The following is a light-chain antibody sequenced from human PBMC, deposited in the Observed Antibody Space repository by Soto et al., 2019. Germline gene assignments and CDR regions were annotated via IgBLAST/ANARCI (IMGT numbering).Light chain of an antibody. CDR3: QSYDSDNQV. J-gene: IGLJ3*02. CDR2: ADN. CDR1: SGSIASNY. Sequence: NFMLTQPHSVSESPGKTVTISCTRSSGSIASNYVQWYQQRPGSSPTTVIYADNQRPSGVPDRFSGSIDSSSNSASLTISGLTTEDEADYSCQSYDSDNQVFGGGTKLTVL. V-gene: IGLV6-57*01.